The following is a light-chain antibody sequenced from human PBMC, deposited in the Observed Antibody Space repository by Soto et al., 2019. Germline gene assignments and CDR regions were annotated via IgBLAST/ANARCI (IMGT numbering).Light chain of an antibody. J-gene: IGKJ4*01. CDR3: QQYNSYSGLT. CDR1: QSISSW. CDR2: GAS. Sequence: DIQMTQSPSTLSASVGDRVTITCRASQSISSWLAWYQQKPGKAPKLLIYGASSLDSGVPSRFSGSGSVTEFTLTVSSLQPDDFATYYCQQYNSYSGLTFGGGTKVEIK. V-gene: IGKV1-5*03.